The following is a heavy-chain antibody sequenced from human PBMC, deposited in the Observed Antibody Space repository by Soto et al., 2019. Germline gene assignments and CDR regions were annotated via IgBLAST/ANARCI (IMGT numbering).Heavy chain of an antibody. V-gene: IGHV4-30-4*01. J-gene: IGHJ4*02. CDR3: ARAQGSGFLVS. CDR2: IYYSGST. Sequence: SETLSLTCTVSGGTISSGDYYWSWIRQPPGKGLEWIGYIYYSGSTYYNPSLKSRVTISVDTSKNQFSLKLSSVTAADTAVYYCARAQGSGFLVSWGQGTLVTVS. CDR1: GGTISSGDYY. D-gene: IGHD3-10*01.